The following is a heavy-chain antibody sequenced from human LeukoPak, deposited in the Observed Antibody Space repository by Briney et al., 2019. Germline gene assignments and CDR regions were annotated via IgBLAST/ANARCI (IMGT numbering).Heavy chain of an antibody. Sequence: GGSLRLSCTASGFTFSSYSMNWVRQAPGKGLEWVSSISTGTSIIYYADSVKGRFTISRDNAKNSLYLQMNSLRAEDTAVYYCARDSSSWFYFDYWGQGTLVTVSS. J-gene: IGHJ4*02. CDR1: GFTFSSYS. D-gene: IGHD6-13*01. V-gene: IGHV3-21*01. CDR2: ISTGTSII. CDR3: ARDSSSWFYFDY.